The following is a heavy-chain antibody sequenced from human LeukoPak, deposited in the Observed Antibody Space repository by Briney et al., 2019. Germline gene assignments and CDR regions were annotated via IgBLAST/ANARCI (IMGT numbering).Heavy chain of an antibody. CDR2: IYYSGSA. CDR3: ARDYYDSSGYSTGGFDI. CDR1: GGSFSGYY. Sequence: PSETLSLTCAVYGGSFSGYYWSWIRQPPGKGLEWIGYIYYSGSANYNPSLKSRVTISLETSKNQFSLRLSSVTAADTAVYYCARDYYDSSGYSTGGFDIWGQGTMVTVSS. J-gene: IGHJ3*02. V-gene: IGHV4-59*01. D-gene: IGHD3-22*01.